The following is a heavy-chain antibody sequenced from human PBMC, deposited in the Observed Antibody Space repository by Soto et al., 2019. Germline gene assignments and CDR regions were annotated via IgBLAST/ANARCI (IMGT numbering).Heavy chain of an antibody. CDR1: GFTFSAYA. CDR3: AMRIFGVGY. J-gene: IGHJ4*02. D-gene: IGHD3-3*01. V-gene: IGHV3-23*01. Sequence: EVQLLESGGGLVQPGGSLRLSCAASGFTFSAYAMSWVRQAPGKGLEWVSAISGTSPSTYYADSVQGRFTISRDSSRKTLLLQLNTLRAEDTAVYFCAMRIFGVGYWGQGTQVTVSS. CDR2: ISGTSPST.